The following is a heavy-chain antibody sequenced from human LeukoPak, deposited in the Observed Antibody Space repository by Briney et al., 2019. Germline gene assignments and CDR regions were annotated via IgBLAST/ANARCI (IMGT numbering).Heavy chain of an antibody. D-gene: IGHD2-2*01. CDR2: VNHSGST. Sequence: SETLSLTGAVYGGSFSGYYWSWIRQPPGKGLEWIGDVNHSGSTNYNPSLKSRVTISVDTSKNQFSLKLSSVTAADTAVYHCARVLSIVVVPGATFWFDPWGQGTLVTVSS. CDR1: GGSFSGYY. V-gene: IGHV4-34*01. J-gene: IGHJ5*02. CDR3: ARVLSIVVVPGATFWFDP.